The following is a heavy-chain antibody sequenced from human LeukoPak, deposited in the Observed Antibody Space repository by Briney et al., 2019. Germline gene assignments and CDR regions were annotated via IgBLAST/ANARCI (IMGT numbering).Heavy chain of an antibody. CDR1: GFTFSSYG. CDR3: AKDEQDNSGSYLLSLYYFDY. Sequence: PGGSLRLSCAASGFTFSSYGMHWVRQAPGKGREWVAVIWYDGSNKYYADSVKGRFTIYRENSKNTLYLQMNSLRAEDTAVYYCAKDEQDNSGSYLLSLYYFDYWGQGTLVTVSS. D-gene: IGHD3-10*01. J-gene: IGHJ4*02. CDR2: IWYDGSNK. V-gene: IGHV3-33*06.